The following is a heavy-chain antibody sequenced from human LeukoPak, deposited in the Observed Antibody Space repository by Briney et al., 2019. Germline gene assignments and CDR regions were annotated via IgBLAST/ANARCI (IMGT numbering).Heavy chain of an antibody. J-gene: IGHJ3*02. CDR3: ARDRGGNWVDALEI. CDR1: AFTFSTYA. Sequence: GRSLRLSCAASAFTFSTYAMHWVRQPPGKGLEWVAVICFDGGVEYYADSVKGRFTISRDNSKNTLYLQMNSLRADDTAVYYCARDRGGNWVDALEIWGQGTMVTVSS. V-gene: IGHV3-33*01. CDR2: ICFDGGVE. D-gene: IGHD1-1*01.